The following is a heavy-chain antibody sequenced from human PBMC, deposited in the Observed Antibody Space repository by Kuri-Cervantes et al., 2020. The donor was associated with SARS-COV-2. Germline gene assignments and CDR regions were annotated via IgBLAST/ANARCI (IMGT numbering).Heavy chain of an antibody. CDR1: GGSISSYY. V-gene: IGHV4-59*08. CDR3: ARRVRQWLGIDY. Sequence: SETLSLTCTVSGGSISSYYWSWIRQPPGKGLEWIGYIYYSGSTNYNPSLKNLVTISVDTSKNQFSLKLSSVTAADTAVYYCARRVRQWLGIDYWGQGTLVT. CDR2: IYYSGST. D-gene: IGHD6-19*01. J-gene: IGHJ4*02.